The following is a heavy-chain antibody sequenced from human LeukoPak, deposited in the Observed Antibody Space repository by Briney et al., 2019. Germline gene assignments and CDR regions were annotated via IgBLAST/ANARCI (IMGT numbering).Heavy chain of an antibody. V-gene: IGHV4-61*08. CDR2: IYYSGST. CDR3: ARQEQNYYGSGSNFDY. D-gene: IGHD3-10*01. CDR1: GGSISSGDYY. Sequence: SQTLSLTCTVSGGSISSGDYYWSWIRQPPGKGLEWIGYIYYSGSTNYNPSLKSRVTISVDTSKNQFSLKLSSVTAADTAVYYCARQEQNYYGSGSNFDYWGQGTLVTVSS. J-gene: IGHJ4*02.